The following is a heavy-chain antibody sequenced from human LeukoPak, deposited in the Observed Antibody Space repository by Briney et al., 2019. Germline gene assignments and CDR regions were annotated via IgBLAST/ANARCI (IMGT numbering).Heavy chain of an antibody. D-gene: IGHD3-22*01. CDR3: AKESGGYYYYDY. Sequence: GGSLRLSCAASGFTFSSSAMHWVRQAPGKGLEWVAVISYDGSNKYYADSVKGRFTISRDNSKNTLYLQMNSLRAEDTAVYYCAKESGGYYYYDYWGQGTLVTVSS. V-gene: IGHV3-30*04. CDR1: GFTFSSSA. CDR2: ISYDGSNK. J-gene: IGHJ4*02.